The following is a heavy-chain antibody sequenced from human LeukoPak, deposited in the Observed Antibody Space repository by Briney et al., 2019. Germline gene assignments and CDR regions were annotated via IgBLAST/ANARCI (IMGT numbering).Heavy chain of an antibody. V-gene: IGHV4-30-4*08. CDR3: ARYYYGSGSYYNVDYYYYMDV. CDR1: GCSISSGDYY. CDR2: IYYSGST. J-gene: IGHJ6*03. Sequence: SETLSLTCTVSGCSISSGDYYWSWIRQPPGKGLEWIGYIYYSGSTYYHPSLKSRVTLSVDTSKNQFSLRLRSVTAADTAVYYCARYYYGSGSYYNVDYYYYMDVWGKGTTVTVSS. D-gene: IGHD3-10*01.